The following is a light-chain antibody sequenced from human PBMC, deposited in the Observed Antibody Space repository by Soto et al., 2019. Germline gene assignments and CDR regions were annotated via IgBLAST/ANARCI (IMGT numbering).Light chain of an antibody. CDR3: QHYYNTPWT. CDR1: QSVLHRSSNKNF. CDR2: WAS. Sequence: DIVMTQSPDSLAVSLGERATVNCKSSQSVLHRSSNKNFLAWYQQKPGQPPKLLISWASTRESGVPDRFSGXXXXTXXXXXXXXXXXXXXXVYFCQHYYNTPWTFGQGTKVEIK. V-gene: IGKV4-1*01. J-gene: IGKJ1*01.